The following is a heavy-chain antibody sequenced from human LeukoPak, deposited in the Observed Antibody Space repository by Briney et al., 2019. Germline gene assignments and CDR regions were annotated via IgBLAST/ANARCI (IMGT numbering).Heavy chain of an antibody. CDR3: AKFCYGSISLDY. D-gene: IGHD3-22*01. J-gene: IGHJ4*02. V-gene: IGHV3-23*01. CDR1: GFTFSSYA. Sequence: SGGSLRLSCAASGFTFSSYAMSWVRQAPGKGLEWVSALSGSGGSTYYADSVKGRFTISRDNSKSTLYLQMNSRRAEDTAVYYCAKFCYGSISLDYWGQGTLVTVSS. CDR2: LSGSGGST.